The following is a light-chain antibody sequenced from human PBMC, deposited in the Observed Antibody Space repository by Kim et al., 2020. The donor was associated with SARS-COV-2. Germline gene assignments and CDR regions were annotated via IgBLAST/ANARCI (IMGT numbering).Light chain of an antibody. CDR1: QSVSSN. J-gene: IGKJ2*01. CDR2: GAS. Sequence: VSPGERATLSCRASQSVSSNLAWYQQKPVQSPRLLIYGASTRATGIPARFSGSGSGTEFTLTISSLQSEDFAVYYCQQNNNWPLYTFGQGTKLEI. V-gene: IGKV3-15*01. CDR3: QQNNNWPLYT.